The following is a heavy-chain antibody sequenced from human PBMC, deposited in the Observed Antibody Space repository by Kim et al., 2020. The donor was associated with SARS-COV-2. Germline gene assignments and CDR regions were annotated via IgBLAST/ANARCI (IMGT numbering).Heavy chain of an antibody. D-gene: IGHD3-10*01. J-gene: IGHJ6*02. CDR3: ATVRVVRGVPTLYYYYYGMDV. Sequence: ASVKVSCKVSGYTLTELSMHWVRQAPGKGLEWMGGFDPEDGETIYAQKFQGRVTMTEDTSTDTAYMELSSLRSEDTAVYYCATVRVVRGVPTLYYYYYGMDVWGQGTTVTVSS. V-gene: IGHV1-24*01. CDR2: FDPEDGET. CDR1: GYTLTELS.